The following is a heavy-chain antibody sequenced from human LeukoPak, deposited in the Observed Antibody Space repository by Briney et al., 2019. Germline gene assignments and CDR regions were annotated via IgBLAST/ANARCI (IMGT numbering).Heavy chain of an antibody. CDR1: GFIFSNYA. D-gene: IGHD5-18*01. V-gene: IGHV3-30*04. CDR2: ISYDGSNK. J-gene: IGHJ3*02. CDR3: ARARSSYGYGDAFDI. Sequence: GGSLRLSCAASGFIFSNYAMHWVRQAPGKGLEWVALISYDGSNKYYADSVKGRFTISRYDSKNTLYLQMNSLRAEDTAVYYCARARSSYGYGDAFDIWGQGTMVTVSS.